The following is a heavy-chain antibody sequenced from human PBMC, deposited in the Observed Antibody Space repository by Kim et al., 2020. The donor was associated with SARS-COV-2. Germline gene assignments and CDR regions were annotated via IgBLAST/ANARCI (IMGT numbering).Heavy chain of an antibody. Sequence: SETLSLTCTVSGYSISSGYYWGWIRQPPGKGLEWIGSIYHSGSTYYNPSLKSRVTISVDTSKNQFSLKLSSVTAADTAVYYCARDHIAGIAVAGDVFDYWGQGTLVTVSS. CDR3: ARDHIAGIAVAGDVFDY. CDR1: GYSISSGYY. V-gene: IGHV4-38-2*02. J-gene: IGHJ4*02. CDR2: IYHSGST. D-gene: IGHD6-19*01.